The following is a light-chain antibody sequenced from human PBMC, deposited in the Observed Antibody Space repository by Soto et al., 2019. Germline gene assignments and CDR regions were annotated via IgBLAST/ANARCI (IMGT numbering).Light chain of an antibody. CDR1: SSDIGTYNY. Sequence: QSALTQPASVSGSPGQSITISCTGTSSDIGTYNYVSWYQQHPAKAPKLMIYEVINRPSGVSTRFSGSKSGNTASLTISGLQAEDEADYYCNSFTTSNTWVFGGGTKLTVL. CDR3: NSFTTSNTWV. V-gene: IGLV2-14*01. J-gene: IGLJ3*02. CDR2: EVI.